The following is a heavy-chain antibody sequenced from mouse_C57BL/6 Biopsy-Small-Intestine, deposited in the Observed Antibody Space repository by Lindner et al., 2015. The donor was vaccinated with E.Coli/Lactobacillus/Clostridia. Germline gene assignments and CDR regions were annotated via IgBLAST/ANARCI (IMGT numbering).Heavy chain of an antibody. Sequence: VQLQESGPELVKPGASVKISCKASGYAFSSSWMNWVKQRPGKGLEWIGRIYPGDGDTNYNGKFKGKATLTADKSSSTAYMQLSSLTSEDSAVYFCARLNGSPFAYWGQGTLVTVSA. CDR3: ARLNGSPFAY. CDR1: GYAFSSSW. J-gene: IGHJ3*01. V-gene: IGHV1-82*01. D-gene: IGHD1-1*01. CDR2: IYPGDGDT.